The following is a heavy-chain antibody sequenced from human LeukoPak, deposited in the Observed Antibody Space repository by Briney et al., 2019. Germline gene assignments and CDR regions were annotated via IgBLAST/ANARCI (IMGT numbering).Heavy chain of an antibody. Sequence: GGSLRLSCAVSGFTFSSYWMHWVRQAPGKGLVWVSRIDRDGSRINYADSVKGRFTISRDNGKNTLFLQMNSLRAEDAAVYYCVRGSDYGGPHYWGQGTLVTVSS. CDR2: IDRDGSRI. CDR1: GFTFSSYW. D-gene: IGHD4-23*01. V-gene: IGHV3-74*01. CDR3: VRGSDYGGPHY. J-gene: IGHJ4*02.